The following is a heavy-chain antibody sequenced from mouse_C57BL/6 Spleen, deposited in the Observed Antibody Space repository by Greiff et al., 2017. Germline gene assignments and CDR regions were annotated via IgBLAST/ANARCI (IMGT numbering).Heavy chain of an antibody. J-gene: IGHJ2*01. V-gene: IGHV1-81*01. Sequence: QVQLKESGAELARPGASVKLSCKASGYTFTSYGISWVKQRTGQGLEWIGEIYPRSGNTYYNEKFKGKATLTADKSSSTAYMELRSLTSEDSAVYFCARFITTVVASWGDYWGQGTTLTVSS. CDR2: IYPRSGNT. CDR1: GYTFTSYG. CDR3: ARFITTVVASWGDY. D-gene: IGHD1-1*01.